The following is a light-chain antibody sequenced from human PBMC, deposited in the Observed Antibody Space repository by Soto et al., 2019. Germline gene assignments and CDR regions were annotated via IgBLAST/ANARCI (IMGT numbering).Light chain of an antibody. Sequence: IVLTQSPGTVSLSPGERATLSCRASQSFSSSYLAWYQQKPGQAPRLLIYGASSRATGIPDRFSGSGSGTDFTLTISRLEPEDFAVYYCQQRKSWPRTFGQGTKVDI. J-gene: IGKJ1*01. CDR1: QSFSSSY. CDR2: GAS. CDR3: QQRKSWPRT. V-gene: IGKV3-20*01.